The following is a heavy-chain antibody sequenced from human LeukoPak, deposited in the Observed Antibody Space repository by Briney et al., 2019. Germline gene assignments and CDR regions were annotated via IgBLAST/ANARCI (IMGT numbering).Heavy chain of an antibody. CDR2: IYASGST. J-gene: IGHJ5*02. V-gene: IGHV4-4*07. CDR3: ARDESASSRGYNS. Sequence: SETLSLTCNVAGGSMSSYYWSWIRQPAGKGLEWIGRIYASGSTNCNPSLKSRVTMSVDTSKNQFSLKLTSVTAADTAVYYCARDESASSRGYNSWGQGILVTVSS. CDR1: GGSMSSYY. D-gene: IGHD5-12*01.